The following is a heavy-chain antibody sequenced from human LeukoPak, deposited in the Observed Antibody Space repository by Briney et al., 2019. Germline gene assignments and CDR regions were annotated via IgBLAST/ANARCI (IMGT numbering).Heavy chain of an antibody. J-gene: IGHJ4*02. V-gene: IGHV3-53*01. Sequence: GGSLRLSRAASGFTVSSNYMSWVRQAPGKGLEWVSVIYSGGSTYYADSVKGRFTISRDNSKNTLYLQMNSLRAEDTAVYYCARTHYDFWSGSAPGYYFDYWGQGTLVTVSS. CDR1: GFTVSSNY. D-gene: IGHD3-3*01. CDR2: IYSGGST. CDR3: ARTHYDFWSGSAPGYYFDY.